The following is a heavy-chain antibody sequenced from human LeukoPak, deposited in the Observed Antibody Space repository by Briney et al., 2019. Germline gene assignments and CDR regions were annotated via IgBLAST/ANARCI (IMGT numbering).Heavy chain of an antibody. CDR1: GDSISSTSYY. D-gene: IGHD1-26*01. CDR2: IYYSGST. J-gene: IGHJ4*02. V-gene: IGHV4-39*07. CDR3: ARDGGSYPGVFDY. Sequence: SETLSLTCSVSGDSISSTSYYWGWIRQPPEKGLEWIGTIYYSGSTYYNPSLKSRVTISVDTSKSQFSLKLSSVTAADTAVYYCARDGGSYPGVFDYWGQGTLVTVSS.